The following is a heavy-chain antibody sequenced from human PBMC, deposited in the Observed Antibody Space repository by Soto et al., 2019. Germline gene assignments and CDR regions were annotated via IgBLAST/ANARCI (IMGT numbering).Heavy chain of an antibody. D-gene: IGHD2-2*01. CDR3: AKAQTGYCSSTSCYLYYYYYGMDV. Sequence: GGSLRLSCAASGFTFSSYGMHWVRQAPGKGLEWVAVICGDGSSKYYADSVKGRFTISRDNSKNTLYLQMNSLRAEDTAVYYCAKAQTGYCSSTSCYLYYYYYGMDVWGQGTTVTVSS. CDR2: ICGDGSSK. J-gene: IGHJ6*02. V-gene: IGHV3-33*06. CDR1: GFTFSSYG.